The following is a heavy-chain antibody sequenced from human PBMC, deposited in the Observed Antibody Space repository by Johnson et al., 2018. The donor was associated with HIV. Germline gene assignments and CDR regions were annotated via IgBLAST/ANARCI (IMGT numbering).Heavy chain of an antibody. V-gene: IGHV3-30*18. CDR2: ISYDGSNK. D-gene: IGHD3-10*01. CDR1: GFTFSSYG. CDR3: AKSTQASIVRESGPYGAFDI. J-gene: IGHJ3*02. Sequence: QVQLVESGGGVVQPGRSLRLSCAASGFTFSSYGIHWVRQVPGKGLEWVAVISYDGSNKYYAGSVKGRLTVSRDNSQNTLYLEMNGLRPEDTALYYCAKSTQASIVRESGPYGAFDIWGLGTMVTVSS.